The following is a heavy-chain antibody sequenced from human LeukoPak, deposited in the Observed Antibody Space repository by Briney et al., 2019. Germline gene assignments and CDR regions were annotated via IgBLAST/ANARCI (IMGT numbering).Heavy chain of an antibody. V-gene: IGHV4-34*01. CDR1: GGSFSGYY. D-gene: IGHD5-24*01. CDR3: ARRRLGYYFDY. J-gene: IGHJ4*02. CDR2: INPRGST. Sequence: PSETLSLTCGVYGGSFSGYYWSWIRQPPGKGLEWIGEINPRGSTNYNPSLKSRVTLSADTSKNQFSLTLNSVTAADTAVYYCARRRLGYYFDYWGQGTLVTVSS.